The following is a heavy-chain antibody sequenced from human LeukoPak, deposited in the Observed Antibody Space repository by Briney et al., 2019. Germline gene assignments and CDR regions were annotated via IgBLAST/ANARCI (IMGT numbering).Heavy chain of an antibody. D-gene: IGHD5-18*01. J-gene: IGHJ4*02. V-gene: IGHV4-39*01. Sequence: PSETLSLTCTVSGGSISSSDYSWGWIRQPPGKGLEWLGNIYSSGNTYYNTYLKSRLTISVDSSKSQFSLKLTSVTALDTAVYYCARPTRGYSYGVDYWGLGTLVTVSS. CDR2: IYSSGNT. CDR1: GGSISSSDYS. CDR3: ARPTRGYSYGVDY.